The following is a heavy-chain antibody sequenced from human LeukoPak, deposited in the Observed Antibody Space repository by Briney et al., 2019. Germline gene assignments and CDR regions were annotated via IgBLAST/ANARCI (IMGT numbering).Heavy chain of an antibody. CDR3: SRGTVATGRDY. CDR1: GYTFTSYG. Sequence: GASVKVSCKASGYTFTSYGISWVRQATGQGLEWMGWMNPYSGYTGYAQKFQGRVTMTRNTSISTAYMELSNLRSDDTAMYYCSRGTVATGRDYWGQGTLLTVSS. J-gene: IGHJ4*02. D-gene: IGHD5-12*01. V-gene: IGHV1-8*02. CDR2: MNPYSGYT.